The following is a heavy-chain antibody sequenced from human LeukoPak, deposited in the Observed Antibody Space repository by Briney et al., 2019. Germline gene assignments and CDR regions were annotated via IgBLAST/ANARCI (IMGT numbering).Heavy chain of an antibody. Sequence: ASVKVSCKASGYTFTGHFIHWVRQAPGQGLEWMGWINPNSGGTNYAQKFQGRVTMTRDTSISTAYMELSRLRSDDTAVYYCARDSMRQLPDYWGQGTLVTVSS. CDR3: ARDSMRQLPDY. V-gene: IGHV1-2*02. J-gene: IGHJ4*02. D-gene: IGHD6-6*01. CDR2: INPNSGGT. CDR1: GYTFTGHF.